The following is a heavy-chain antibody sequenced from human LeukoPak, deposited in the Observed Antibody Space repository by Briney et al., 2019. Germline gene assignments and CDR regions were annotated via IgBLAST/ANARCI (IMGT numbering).Heavy chain of an antibody. CDR3: ARDVVLTSSPDAFDI. J-gene: IGHJ3*02. V-gene: IGHV4-31*03. CDR2: ISYSGST. D-gene: IGHD2-21*02. Sequence: SETLSLTCTVSGVSITKDGYPWTWIRQPPGKGLEWIGDISYSGSTKYKPSLKRRLTISGDVSKNQFSLKLTSVTAADTAVYYCARDVVLTSSPDAFDIWGQGTMVTVSS. CDR1: GVSITKDGYP.